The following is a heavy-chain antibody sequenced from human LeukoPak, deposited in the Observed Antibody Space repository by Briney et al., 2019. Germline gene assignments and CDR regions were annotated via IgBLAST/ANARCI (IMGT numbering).Heavy chain of an antibody. CDR2: ISYEGSIK. CDR3: ARSGLP. CDR1: GFTFSSYA. D-gene: IGHD5-12*01. J-gene: IGHJ5*02. V-gene: IGHV3-30*04. Sequence: PGGALRLSCAASGFTFSSYAMHWVREGPGKGLGWGAVISYEGSIKYYAESVKSQFTISRDNDKPSLYREMNSLRAEDTAVYYRARSGLPWGQGTMVTVSS.